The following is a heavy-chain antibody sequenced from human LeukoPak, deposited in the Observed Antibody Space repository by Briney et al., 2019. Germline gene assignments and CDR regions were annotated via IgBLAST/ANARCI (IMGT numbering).Heavy chain of an antibody. V-gene: IGHV4-38-2*02. Sequence: SETLSLTCTVSGYSISSGYYWGWIRQPPGKGLEWIGSIYHSGSTYYNPSLKSRVTISVDTSKNQFSLKLSSVTAADTAVYYCARDEEEYRSSSGGVGWFDPWGQGTLVTVSS. CDR3: ARDEEEYRSSSGGVGWFDP. J-gene: IGHJ5*02. D-gene: IGHD6-6*01. CDR1: GYSISSGYY. CDR2: IYHSGST.